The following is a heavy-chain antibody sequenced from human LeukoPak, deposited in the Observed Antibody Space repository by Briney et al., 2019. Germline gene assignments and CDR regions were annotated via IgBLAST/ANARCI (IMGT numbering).Heavy chain of an antibody. V-gene: IGHV3-7*03. D-gene: IGHD2-2*01. CDR1: GFTFSSYW. J-gene: IGHJ3*02. Sequence: GGSLRLSCAASGFTFSSYWMSWVRQAPGKGLEWVANIKQDGSEKYYVDSVKGRFTISRDNAKNSLYLQMNSLRAEDTAVYYCAKEVVVPAATDAFDIWGQGTMVTVSS. CDR3: AKEVVVPAATDAFDI. CDR2: IKQDGSEK.